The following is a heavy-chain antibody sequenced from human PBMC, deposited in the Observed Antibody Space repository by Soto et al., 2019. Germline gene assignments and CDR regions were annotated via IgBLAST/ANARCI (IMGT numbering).Heavy chain of an antibody. D-gene: IGHD3-10*01. J-gene: IGHJ4*02. Sequence: QVQLVESGGGVVQPGRSLRLSCAASGFTFSSYGIHWVRQAPDKGLEWVAVISYDGNNKNYADSVKGRFTISRDNSKNTLYLQINSLRAEDTAVYYCAKGRGAYGGIDYWGQGTLVTVSS. CDR2: ISYDGNNK. CDR1: GFTFSSYG. CDR3: AKGRGAYGGIDY. V-gene: IGHV3-30*18.